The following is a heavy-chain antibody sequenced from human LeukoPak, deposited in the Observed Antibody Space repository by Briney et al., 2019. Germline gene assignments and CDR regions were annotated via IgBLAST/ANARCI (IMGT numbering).Heavy chain of an antibody. D-gene: IGHD2-2*01. CDR2: ISGSGGST. CDR1: GFTFSSYA. J-gene: IGHJ6*02. Sequence: GGSLRLSCAASGFTFSSYAMSWVRQAPGKGLEWVSAISGSGGSTYYADSVKGRFTISRDNSKDTVSLQMNSLRAEGSAIYFCVKDRPCETCMPMDAWGQGTTVTVSS. V-gene: IGHV3-23*01. CDR3: VKDRPCETCMPMDA.